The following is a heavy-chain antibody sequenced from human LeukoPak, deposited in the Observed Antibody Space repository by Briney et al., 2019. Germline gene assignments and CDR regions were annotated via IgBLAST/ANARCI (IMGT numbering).Heavy chain of an antibody. CDR2: INPNSGGT. D-gene: IGHD2-2*01. CDR1: GYTFTGNY. Sequence: ASVKVSCKXSGYTFTGNYMHWVRQAPRQGLEWMGRINPNSGGTNYAQKFQGRVTMTRDTSISTAYMELSRLRSDDTAVYYCARDGEDIVVVPAATGYWFDPWGQGTLVTVSS. CDR3: ARDGEDIVVVPAATGYWFDP. J-gene: IGHJ5*02. V-gene: IGHV1-2*06.